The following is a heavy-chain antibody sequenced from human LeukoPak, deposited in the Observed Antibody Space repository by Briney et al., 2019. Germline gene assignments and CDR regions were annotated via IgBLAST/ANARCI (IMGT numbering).Heavy chain of an antibody. Sequence: ASVKVSCKASGYTFTSYYMHWVRQAPGQGLEWMGIINPSGGSTSYAQKFQGRVTMTRDTSTSTVYMELSSLRSEDTAVYYCARGVLRYFDLLLALDYWGQGTLVTVSS. CDR3: ARGVLRYFDLLLALDY. J-gene: IGHJ4*02. V-gene: IGHV1-46*01. CDR1: GYTFTSYY. D-gene: IGHD3-9*01. CDR2: INPSGGST.